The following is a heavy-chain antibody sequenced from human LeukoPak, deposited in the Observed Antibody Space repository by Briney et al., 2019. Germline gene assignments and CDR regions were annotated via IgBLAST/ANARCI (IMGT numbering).Heavy chain of an antibody. CDR1: GFTVSNNY. CDR2: IKQDGSDK. J-gene: IGHJ3*02. V-gene: IGHV3-7*04. CDR3: GRELAHAFDI. Sequence: PGGSLRLSCAVSGFTVSNNYMSWVRQAPGKGLEWVANIKQDGSDKYYVGSVKGRFTISRDNAKNSLYLQMDSLRVDDTAVYYCGRELAHAFDIWGQGTMVTVSS.